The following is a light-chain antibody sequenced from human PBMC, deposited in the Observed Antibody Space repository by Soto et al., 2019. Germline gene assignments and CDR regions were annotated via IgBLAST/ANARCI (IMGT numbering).Light chain of an antibody. CDR1: SSNIGTGYD. J-gene: IGLJ1*01. CDR2: DNT. CDR3: QSSNTSLSGYD. Sequence: QSVLTQPPSVSGATGQRVTISCTGSSSNIGTGYDVHWYQQLPGTAPKLLIYDNTNRPSGVPDRFSGSKSGTSASLAITGLQADDEADDPCQSSNTSLSGYDFGSGTKGTV. V-gene: IGLV1-40*01.